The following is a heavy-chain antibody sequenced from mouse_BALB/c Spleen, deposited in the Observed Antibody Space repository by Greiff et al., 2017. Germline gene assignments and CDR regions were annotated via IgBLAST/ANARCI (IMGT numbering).Heavy chain of an antibody. CDR2: ISNGGGST. Sequence: EVHLVESGGGLVQPGGSLKLSCAASGFTFSSYTMSWVRQTPEKRLEWVAYISNGGGSTYYPDTVKGRFTISRDNAKNTLYLQMSSLKSEDTAMYYCARHLYYGSSWWFAYWGQGTLVTVSA. J-gene: IGHJ3*01. CDR3: ARHLYYGSSWWFAY. V-gene: IGHV5-12-2*01. CDR1: GFTFSSYT. D-gene: IGHD1-1*01.